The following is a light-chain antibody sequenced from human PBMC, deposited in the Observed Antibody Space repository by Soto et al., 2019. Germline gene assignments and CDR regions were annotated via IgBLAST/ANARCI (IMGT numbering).Light chain of an antibody. Sequence: IGMTRSPATLSVAPGERGTLCSRGSQSVNSNLAWYQQKPGQAPRLLIYDASSRATGIPDRFSGSGSGTDFTLTISRLEPEDFAVYYCQQFGASLTWTFGQGTKVDI. J-gene: IGKJ1*01. CDR2: DAS. CDR3: QQFGASLTWT. V-gene: IGKV3-20*01. CDR1: QSVNSN.